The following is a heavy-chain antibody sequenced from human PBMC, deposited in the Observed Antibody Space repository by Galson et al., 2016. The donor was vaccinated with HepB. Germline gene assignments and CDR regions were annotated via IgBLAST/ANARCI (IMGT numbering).Heavy chain of an antibody. J-gene: IGHJ4*02. D-gene: IGHD1-14*01. CDR1: GYTFTNYA. CDR3: ARDEGRKVLDS. V-gene: IGHV1-3*01. CDR2: VHAGHGDT. Sequence: SCAASGYTFTNYAIHWVRQAPGQRLEWMGYVHAGHGDTKYSQKFRDRVTIIRDTSASIVYMYLSSLRSEDTAVYYCARDEGRKVLDSWGQGAPVTVSS.